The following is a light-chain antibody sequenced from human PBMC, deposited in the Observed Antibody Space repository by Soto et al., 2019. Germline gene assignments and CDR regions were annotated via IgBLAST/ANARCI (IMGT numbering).Light chain of an antibody. Sequence: DIQMTQSPSSLSASVGDRVTITCRASQSISTYLNWYQQTPGKAPKLLIYAASSLQSGVPSRFSGSGYGTDFTLTISSLHPEDSATYYCQQSYSTPPTFGQGTKVEI. CDR1: QSISTY. CDR2: AAS. CDR3: QQSYSTPPT. J-gene: IGKJ1*01. V-gene: IGKV1-39*01.